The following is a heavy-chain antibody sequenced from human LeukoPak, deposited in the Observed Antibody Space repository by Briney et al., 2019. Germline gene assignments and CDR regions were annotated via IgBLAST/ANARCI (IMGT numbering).Heavy chain of an antibody. D-gene: IGHD5-18*01. J-gene: IGHJ4*02. Sequence: GGSLRLSCEASGFTFDDYAMHWVRQAPGKGLEWVSGISWNSGSIGYADSVKGRFTISRDNAKNSLYLQMNSLRAEDTALYYCAKDYTAMVRGPEYWGQGTLVTVSS. V-gene: IGHV3-9*01. CDR3: AKDYTAMVRGPEY. CDR1: GFTFDDYA. CDR2: ISWNSGSI.